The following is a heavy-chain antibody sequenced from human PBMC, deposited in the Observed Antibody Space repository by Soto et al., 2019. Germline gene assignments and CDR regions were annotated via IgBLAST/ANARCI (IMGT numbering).Heavy chain of an antibody. V-gene: IGHV4-38-2*02. J-gene: IGHJ4*01. CDR3: ARAQVMVVAGSTFDY. Sequence: PSETLSLTCTVSGYSISSGSYWGWIRQPPGKGPEWIASIHHGGTTFYNPSLKGRITISVDTSHNQFSLNLRSVTAADTAVYYCARAQVMVVAGSTFDYWGHGTLVTVSS. CDR1: GYSISSGSY. CDR2: IHHGGTT. D-gene: IGHD6-19*01.